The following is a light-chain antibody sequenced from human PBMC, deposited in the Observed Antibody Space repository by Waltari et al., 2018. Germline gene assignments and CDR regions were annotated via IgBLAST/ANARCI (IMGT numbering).Light chain of an antibody. Sequence: VILTQSPATLSLSPGERATLSCRASKSVANYLAWYQQKTGKAPRLLIYGAYSRATGIPDRFSGTCSGTEFTLTISSLEPEDFTFYFCQRYSNSPLTFGGGTKVEIK. J-gene: IGKJ4*01. CDR2: GAY. V-gene: IGKV3-11*01. CDR3: QRYSNSPLT. CDR1: KSVANY.